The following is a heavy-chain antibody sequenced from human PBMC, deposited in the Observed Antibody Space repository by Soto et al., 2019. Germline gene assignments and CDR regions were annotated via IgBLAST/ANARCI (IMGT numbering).Heavy chain of an antibody. CDR1: GYTFTSYA. Sequence: ASVKVSCKASGYTFTSYAMHWVRQAPGQRLEWMGWINAGNGNTKYSQKFQGRVTINPDTSKNQFSLQLNSVTPEDTAVYYCARDSTRLAVAGTFDYWGQGTLVTVSS. V-gene: IGHV1-3*01. CDR3: ARDSTRLAVAGTFDY. CDR2: INAGNGNT. D-gene: IGHD6-19*01. J-gene: IGHJ4*02.